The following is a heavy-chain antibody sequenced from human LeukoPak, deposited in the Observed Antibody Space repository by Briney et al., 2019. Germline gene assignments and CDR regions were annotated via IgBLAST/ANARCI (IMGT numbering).Heavy chain of an antibody. CDR1: GGSISSYY. CDR3: AREGLNSGSYPTGWFDP. CDR2: IYTSGST. D-gene: IGHD1-26*01. Sequence: SETLSLTCTVSGGSISSYYWSWIRQPAGKGLEWIGRIYTSGSTNYNPSLKSRVTMSVDTSKNQFSLKLSSVTAADTAVYYCAREGLNSGSYPTGWFDPWGQGTLVTVSS. V-gene: IGHV4-4*07. J-gene: IGHJ5*02.